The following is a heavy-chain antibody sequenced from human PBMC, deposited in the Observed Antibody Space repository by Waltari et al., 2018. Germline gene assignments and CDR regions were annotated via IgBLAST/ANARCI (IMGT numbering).Heavy chain of an antibody. CDR1: GFTFDDYA. CDR2: ISWNSGSI. CDR3: AKRDYSGYYFDY. Sequence: EVQLVESGGGLVQPGRSLRLSCAASGFTFDDYAMHWVRPAPGKGLEWVSGISWNSGSIGYADSVKGRFTISRDNAKNSLYLQMNSLRAEDTALYYCAKRDYSGYYFDYWGQGTLVTVSS. V-gene: IGHV3-9*01. D-gene: IGHD2-21*01. J-gene: IGHJ4*02.